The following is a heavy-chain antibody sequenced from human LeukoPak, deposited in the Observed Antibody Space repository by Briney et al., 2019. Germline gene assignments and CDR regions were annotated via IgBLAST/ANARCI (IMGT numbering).Heavy chain of an antibody. CDR1: GYIFTGYY. J-gene: IGHJ4*02. V-gene: IGHV1-2*02. CDR3: ARPITKYTAVVWDY. D-gene: IGHD5-18*01. Sequence: ASVKVSCKASGYIFTGYYMHWVRQAPGQGLEWMGWINPNSGDTNYAQKFQGRVLMTRDTSIGTAYMELSSLRSDDTAIYYCARPITKYTAVVWDYWGQGTLVTVSS. CDR2: INPNSGDT.